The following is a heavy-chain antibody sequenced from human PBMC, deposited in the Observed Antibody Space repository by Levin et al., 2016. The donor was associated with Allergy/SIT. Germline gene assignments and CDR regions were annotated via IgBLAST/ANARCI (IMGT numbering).Heavy chain of an antibody. V-gene: IGHV1-69*01. J-gene: IGHJ6*02. D-gene: IGHD4-17*01. CDR2: IIPIFGTA. CDR3: ARSTGGGPTVTTPYYYYYYGMDV. Sequence: WVRQAPGQGLEWMGGIIPIFGTANYAQKFQGRVTITADESTSTAYMELSSLRSEDTAVYYCARSTGGGPTVTTPYYYYYYGMDVWGQGTTVTVSS.